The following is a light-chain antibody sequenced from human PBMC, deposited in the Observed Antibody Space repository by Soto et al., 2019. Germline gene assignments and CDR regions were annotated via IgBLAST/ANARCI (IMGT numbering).Light chain of an antibody. CDR2: DDA. J-gene: IGLJ1*01. CDR3: QVCESNSVFV. Sequence: SYELAQPPSVSVAPGQTARITCGGNNIGSQSVHWYQQKPGQAPVLVVYDDADRPSGVPERFSGSKSGNMATLTISRVEAGDEAEYYCQVCESNSVFVSGIGTKVTVL. CDR1: NIGSQS. V-gene: IGLV3-21*02.